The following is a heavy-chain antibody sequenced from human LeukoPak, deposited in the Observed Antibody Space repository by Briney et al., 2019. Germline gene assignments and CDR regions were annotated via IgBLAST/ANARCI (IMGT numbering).Heavy chain of an antibody. V-gene: IGHV1-2*02. J-gene: IGHJ5*02. CDR2: TNPNSGGT. CDR1: GYTFTGYY. Sequence: ASVKVSCKASGYTFTGYYMHWVRQAPGQGLEWMGWTNPNSGGTNYAQKFQGRVTMTRDTSISTAYMELSRLRSDDTAVYYCARYYYDGNWFDPWGQGTLVTVSS. D-gene: IGHD3-22*01. CDR3: ARYYYDGNWFDP.